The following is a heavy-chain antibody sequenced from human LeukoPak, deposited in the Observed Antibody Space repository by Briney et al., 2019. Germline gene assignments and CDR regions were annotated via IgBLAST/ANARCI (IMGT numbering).Heavy chain of an antibody. CDR3: ARGGYYDSSGTFDY. Sequence: GGSLRLPCAASGFTFDDYTMHWVRQTPGKGLEWVSGISWNSGSIGYADSVKGRFTISRDNAKNSLYLQMNSLRAEDTALYYCARGGYYDSSGTFDYWGQGTLVTVSS. V-gene: IGHV3-9*01. CDR1: GFTFDDYT. CDR2: ISWNSGSI. D-gene: IGHD3-22*01. J-gene: IGHJ4*02.